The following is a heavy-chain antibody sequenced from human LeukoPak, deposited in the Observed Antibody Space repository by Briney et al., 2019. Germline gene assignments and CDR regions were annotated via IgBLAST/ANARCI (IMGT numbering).Heavy chain of an antibody. Sequence: GPVKVSCKASGYTFTTYDINWVRQATGQGLEWMGWMNPNSGNTGYAQRFQGRVTMTRNTSINTAYMELSSLTSEDTAAYYCARETTIPPYYFDYWGLGTLVTVSS. J-gene: IGHJ4*02. CDR2: MNPNSGNT. CDR1: GYTFTTYD. V-gene: IGHV1-8*01. CDR3: ARETTIPPYYFDY. D-gene: IGHD3-9*01.